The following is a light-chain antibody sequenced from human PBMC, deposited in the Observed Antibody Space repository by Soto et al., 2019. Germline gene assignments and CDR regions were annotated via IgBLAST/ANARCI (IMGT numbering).Light chain of an antibody. CDR2: AAS. CDR1: QSISNY. J-gene: IGKJ5*01. Sequence: DIQMNQSPFSLSAPVGDRVTITCRASQSISNYLNWYQQKQGKAPKLLIYAASTLQSGVPSRFSGSGSGTDFTLTISSLQPEDSATYYCQQSYGTPIIFGQGTRLDIK. V-gene: IGKV1-39*01. CDR3: QQSYGTPII.